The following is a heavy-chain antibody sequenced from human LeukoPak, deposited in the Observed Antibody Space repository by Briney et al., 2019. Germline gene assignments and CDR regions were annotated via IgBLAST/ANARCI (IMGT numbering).Heavy chain of an antibody. CDR1: GYTFTSYY. Sequence: ASVKVSCKASGYTFTSYYMHWVRQAPGQGLEWMGWINPNSGGTNYAQKFQGRVTMTRDTSISTAYMELSRLRSDDTDVYYCARDLRDYYDSSGNWFDPWGQGTLVTVSS. CDR2: INPNSGGT. V-gene: IGHV1-2*02. D-gene: IGHD3-22*01. CDR3: ARDLRDYYDSSGNWFDP. J-gene: IGHJ5*02.